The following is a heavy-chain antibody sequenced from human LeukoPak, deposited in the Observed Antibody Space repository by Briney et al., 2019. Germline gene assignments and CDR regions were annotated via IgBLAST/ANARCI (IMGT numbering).Heavy chain of an antibody. J-gene: IGHJ5*02. D-gene: IGHD6-13*01. CDR3: ARDRSTGASAGTLYWFDP. CDR1: GYTFTAYY. V-gene: IGHV1-2*02. CDR2: INPNTGDT. Sequence: ASVKVSCKASGYTFTAYYIHWVRQAPGQGLEWMGWINPNTGDTKYAQNFQGRATMTRDTSVSTAYMELSRLRSDGTAMYFCARDRSTGASAGTLYWFDPWGEGSLVTVSS.